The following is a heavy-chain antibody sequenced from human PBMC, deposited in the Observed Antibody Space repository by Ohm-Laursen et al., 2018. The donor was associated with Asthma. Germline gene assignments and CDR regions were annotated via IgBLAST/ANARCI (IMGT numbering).Heavy chain of an antibody. CDR3: ARKAGSCITSNCYSLDF. CDR1: GGTFSSYA. V-gene: IGHV1-69*13. CDR2: INSVFGTS. Sequence: SVKVSCKTSGGTFSSYAINWVRQAPGQGLEWLGGINSVFGTSTYAQKFHDRFTITADESTSTVYMTLSSLTSEDTAVYYCARKAGSCITSNCYSLDFWGQGTLVTVSS. D-gene: IGHD2-15*01. J-gene: IGHJ4*02.